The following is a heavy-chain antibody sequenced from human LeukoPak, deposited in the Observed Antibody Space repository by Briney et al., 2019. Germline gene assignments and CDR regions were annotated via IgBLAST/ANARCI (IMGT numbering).Heavy chain of an antibody. D-gene: IGHD2-2*01. CDR3: AKDVWSSSETIDCDS. CDR1: GYTFTNYG. J-gene: IGHJ4*02. CDR2: ISAYNSNT. V-gene: IGHV1-18*01. Sequence: ASVKVSCKASGYTFTNYGISWVRQAPGQRLEWVGWISAYNSNTVYAQKLQARVTMSTDTSTSTAYMELRSLTSDDTAVYYCAKDVWSSSETIDCDSWGQGTLVTVSS.